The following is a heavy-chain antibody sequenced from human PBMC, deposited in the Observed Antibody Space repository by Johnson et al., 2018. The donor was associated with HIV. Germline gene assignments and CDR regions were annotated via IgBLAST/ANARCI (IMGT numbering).Heavy chain of an antibody. Sequence: VQLVESGGGVVRPGGSLRLSCAASGFTFDDYGMSWVRQAPGKGLEWVSGISWNSGSIGYADSVKGRFTISRDNAKNSLYLQMNSLRAEDTAVYYCARMTTTVSHHDAFDIRGQGTMVTVSS. D-gene: IGHD4-17*01. J-gene: IGHJ3*02. CDR3: ARMTTTVSHHDAFDI. CDR2: ISWNSGSI. CDR1: GFTFDDYG. V-gene: IGHV3-20*04.